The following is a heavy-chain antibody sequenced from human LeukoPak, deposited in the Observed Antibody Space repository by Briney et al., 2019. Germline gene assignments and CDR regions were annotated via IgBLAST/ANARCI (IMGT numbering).Heavy chain of an antibody. V-gene: IGHV3-74*01. J-gene: IGHJ5*01. CDR2: INSDGSST. CDR1: GFTFSSYW. Sequence: GGSLRFSCAASGFTFSSYWMHWVRQVPGKGLVWVSRINSDGSSTTYADSVKGRFTISRDNAKNTLYLQMNSLRVEDTAVYYCARDPAPQGWFDSWGQGTLVIVSS. CDR3: ARDPAPQGWFDS.